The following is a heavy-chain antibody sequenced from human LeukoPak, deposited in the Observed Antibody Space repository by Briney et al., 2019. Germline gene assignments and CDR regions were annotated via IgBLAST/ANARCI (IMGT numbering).Heavy chain of an antibody. CDR2: IDPNNGDS. V-gene: IGHV1-2*02. CDR3: ARAVAFVATDY. CDR1: GYTFTGHH. D-gene: IGHD2-15*01. Sequence: GASVKVCCSASGYTFTGHHIHFVRQAPGQGLEWMGWIDPNNGDSKYAQRFQGRVTMTRDTSINTAYMDLNRLTSDDTAIYYCARAVAFVATDYWGQGTLVTVSS. J-gene: IGHJ4*02.